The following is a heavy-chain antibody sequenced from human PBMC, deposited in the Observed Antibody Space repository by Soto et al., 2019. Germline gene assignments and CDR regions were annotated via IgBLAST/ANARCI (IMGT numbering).Heavy chain of an antibody. D-gene: IGHD4-17*01. CDR3: TRDYDNGDDPEFDP. V-gene: IGHV3-74*01. Sequence: GGSLRLSCAASGFTFSYYWMHWVRQAPGKGLEWVSRINTVGSTTNYAASVKGRFTISRDNAKNTLYLQMNSLRAEDTAVYYCTRDYDNGDDPEFDPWGQGTLVTVSS. J-gene: IGHJ5*02. CDR1: GFTFSYYW. CDR2: INTVGSTT.